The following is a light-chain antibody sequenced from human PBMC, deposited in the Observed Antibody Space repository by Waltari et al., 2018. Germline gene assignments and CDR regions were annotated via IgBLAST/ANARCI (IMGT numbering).Light chain of an antibody. CDR2: LGS. CDR3: MQALQTRLT. Sequence: DIVMTQSPLSLPVTPGEPASISCRSSQSLLHSNGYTYLAWYLQKPGQSPQLLIYLGSNRSSGVPDRFSGSGSGTDFTLKISRVEAEDVGVYYCMQALQTRLTFGGGTKVEIK. V-gene: IGKV2-28*01. J-gene: IGKJ4*01. CDR1: QSLLHSNGYTY.